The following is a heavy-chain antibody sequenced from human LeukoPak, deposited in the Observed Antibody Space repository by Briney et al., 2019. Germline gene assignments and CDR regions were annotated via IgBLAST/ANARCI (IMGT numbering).Heavy chain of an antibody. D-gene: IGHD3-22*01. Sequence: SQTLSLTCTVSGYSIRSGYYWGWIRPPPGKGLEWIGGIYHSGSSYYNPSLKSRVTISVDTSKHQFSLRLSSVTAADTAVYYCARDPLSSGYSFDYWGQGTRVTVSS. CDR3: ARDPLSSGYSFDY. CDR2: IYHSGSS. CDR1: GYSIRSGYY. J-gene: IGHJ4*02. V-gene: IGHV4-38-2*02.